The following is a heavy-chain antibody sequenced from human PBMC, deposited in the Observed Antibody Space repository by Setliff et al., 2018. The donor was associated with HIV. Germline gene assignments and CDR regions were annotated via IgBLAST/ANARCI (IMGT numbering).Heavy chain of an antibody. CDR2: IYHSGST. V-gene: IGHV4-4*02. CDR3: ARGGYCTSTTCYPFDY. CDR1: GGSISTSNW. Sequence: PSETLSLTCAVSGGSISTSNWWSWVRQPPGKGLEWIGEIYHSGSTNYNPSLKSRVTISVDKSKNQFSLKLNSVTAADTAMYYCARGGYCTSTTCYPFDYWGQGTLVTVSS. D-gene: IGHD2-2*01. J-gene: IGHJ4*02.